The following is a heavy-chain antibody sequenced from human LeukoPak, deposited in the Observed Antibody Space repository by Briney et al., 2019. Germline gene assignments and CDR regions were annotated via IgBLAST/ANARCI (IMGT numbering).Heavy chain of an antibody. J-gene: IGHJ5*02. CDR2: ISYSANT. Sequence: SETLSLTCTVSGGSLSRSPYNWGWIRQPPGKGLEWIGTISYSANTYYNPSLESRLTISVDTSKNQFSLRLTSVIAADTAVYYCARLPTGYPNWFDPWGQGTLVTVSS. CDR1: GGSLSRSPYN. D-gene: IGHD3-9*01. V-gene: IGHV4-39*01. CDR3: ARLPTGYPNWFDP.